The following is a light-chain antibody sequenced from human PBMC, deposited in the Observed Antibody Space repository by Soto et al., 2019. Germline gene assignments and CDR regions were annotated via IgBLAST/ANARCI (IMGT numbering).Light chain of an antibody. V-gene: IGKV3-20*01. CDR2: GAS. J-gene: IGKJ2*01. Sequence: DIVLTQSPGTLSLSPGERATLSCRASQTVNNNYLAWYQQKPGQAPRLLIRGASSRATGLPDRFSGSGSGTAFTLTISRLEPEDFAVYYCQQYGSSPGTFGQGTKLEIK. CDR1: QTVNNNY. CDR3: QQYGSSPGT.